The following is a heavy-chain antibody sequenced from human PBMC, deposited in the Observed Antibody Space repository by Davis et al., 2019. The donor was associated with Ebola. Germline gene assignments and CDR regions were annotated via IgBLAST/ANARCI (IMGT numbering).Heavy chain of an antibody. V-gene: IGHV3-66*01. CDR1: GFTFSSYA. CDR3: ARDGDVIGY. D-gene: IGHD2/OR15-2a*01. Sequence: GESLKISCAASGFTFSSYAMSWVRQAPGKGLEWVSVIYSGGSTYYADSVKGRFTISRDNSKNTLYLQMNSLRAEDTAVYYCARDGDVIGYWGQGTLVTVSS. J-gene: IGHJ4*02. CDR2: IYSGGST.